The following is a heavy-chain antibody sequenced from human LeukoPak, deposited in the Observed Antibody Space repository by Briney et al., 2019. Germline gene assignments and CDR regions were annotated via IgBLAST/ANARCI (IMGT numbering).Heavy chain of an antibody. CDR2: INPNSGGT. V-gene: IGHV1-2*02. CDR1: GYTFTGYY. D-gene: IGHD6-13*01. CDR3: ARQHTPVYSSSWYSSFAHRNWFDP. Sequence: GASVKVSCKASGYTFTGYYMHWVRQAPGQGLEWMGWINPNSGGTNYAQKFQGRVTMTRDTSISTAYMELSRLRSDDTAVYYCARQHTPVYSSSWYSSFAHRNWFDPWGQGTLVTVSS. J-gene: IGHJ5*02.